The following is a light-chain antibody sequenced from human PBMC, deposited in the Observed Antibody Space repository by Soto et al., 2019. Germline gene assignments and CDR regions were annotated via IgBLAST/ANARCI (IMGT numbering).Light chain of an antibody. J-gene: IGKJ5*01. CDR2: AAS. Sequence: DIQITQSPSSLSVSVGDRVTITCRASQSISNYLHWYQQRPGKAPELLIYAASSLQSGVPSRFSGSGSGTDFTLTISSLQPEDFATYYCQQSYSAPLFGKGPRLEIK. V-gene: IGKV1-39*01. CDR1: QSISNY. CDR3: QQSYSAPL.